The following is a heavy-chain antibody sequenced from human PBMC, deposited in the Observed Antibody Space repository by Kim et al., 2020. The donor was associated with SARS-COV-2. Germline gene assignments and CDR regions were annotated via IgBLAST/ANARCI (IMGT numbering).Heavy chain of an antibody. J-gene: IGHJ6*03. Sequence: GGSLRLSCAASGFTFSSYWMSWVRQAPGKGLEWVANIKQDGSEKYYVDSVKGRFTISRDNAKNSLYLQMNSLRAEDTAVYYCARDRNYDYVWGSYRYSYYYYYMDVWGKGTTVTVSS. D-gene: IGHD3-16*02. CDR2: IKQDGSEK. CDR3: ARDRNYDYVWGSYRYSYYYYYMDV. V-gene: IGHV3-7*01. CDR1: GFTFSSYW.